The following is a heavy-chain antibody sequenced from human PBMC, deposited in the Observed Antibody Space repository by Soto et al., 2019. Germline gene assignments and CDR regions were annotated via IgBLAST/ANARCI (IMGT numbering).Heavy chain of an antibody. CDR3: AREGRYYDSGGMDV. V-gene: IGHV3-7*01. J-gene: IGHJ6*02. D-gene: IGHD3-22*01. CDR1: GFTFSSYW. CDR2: IKQDGSEK. Sequence: PGGSLRLSCAASGFTFSSYWMSWVRQAPGKGLEWVANIKQDGSEKYYVDSVKGRITISRDNAKNYLFLKLNILRAEATFVYYCAREGRYYDSGGMDVWGQGTTVTVSS.